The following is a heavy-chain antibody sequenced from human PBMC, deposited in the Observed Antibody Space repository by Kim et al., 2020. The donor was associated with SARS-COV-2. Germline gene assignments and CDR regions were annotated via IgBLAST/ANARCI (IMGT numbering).Heavy chain of an antibody. J-gene: IGHJ4*02. CDR3: ARDGSIQLWFLNFDY. Sequence: DSVKGRFTISRDNSKNALYLQMNSLRAEDTAVYYCARDGSIQLWFLNFDYWGQGTLVTVSS. V-gene: IGHV3-30*01. D-gene: IGHD5-18*01.